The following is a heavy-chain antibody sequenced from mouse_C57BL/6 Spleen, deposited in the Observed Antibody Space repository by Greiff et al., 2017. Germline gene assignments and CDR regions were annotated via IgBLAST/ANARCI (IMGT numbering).Heavy chain of an antibody. D-gene: IGHD2-5*01. Sequence: QVQLQQPGAELVKPGASVKMSCKASGYTFTSYWITWVKQRPGQGLEWLGDIYPGSGSTNYNEKFKSKATLTVDTSSSTAYMQLSSLTSEDSAVYYCARRYSKDYAMDYWGQGTSVTVSS. CDR2: IYPGSGST. CDR3: ARRYSKDYAMDY. V-gene: IGHV1-55*01. J-gene: IGHJ4*01. CDR1: GYTFTSYW.